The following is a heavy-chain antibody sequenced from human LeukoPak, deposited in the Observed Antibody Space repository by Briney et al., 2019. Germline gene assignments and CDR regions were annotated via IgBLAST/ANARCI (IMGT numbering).Heavy chain of an antibody. J-gene: IGHJ4*02. CDR3: AKEAIAVSGYGPTTFDY. Sequence: PGGSLRVSCAASGFTFSSYGMHWVRQAPGKGLEWVAVIWYDGSNKYHADSVKGRFTISRDNSKNTLYLQVNSLRAEDTAVYYCAKEAIAVSGYGPTTFDYWGQGTLVAVSS. V-gene: IGHV3-33*06. CDR1: GFTFSSYG. CDR2: IWYDGSNK. D-gene: IGHD6-19*01.